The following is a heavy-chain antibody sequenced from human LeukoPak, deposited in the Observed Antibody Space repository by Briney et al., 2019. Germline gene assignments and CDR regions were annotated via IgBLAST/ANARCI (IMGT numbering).Heavy chain of an antibody. V-gene: IGHV1-24*01. CDR1: GYTLTELS. D-gene: IGHD3-9*01. CDR2: FDPEDGET. Sequence: ASVKVSCKVSGYTLTELSMHWVRQAPGKGLEWMGGFDPEDGETIYAQEFQGRVTMTEDTSTDTAYMELSSLRSEDTAVYYCATDSTYYDILTGYRPLDYWGQGTLVTVSS. CDR3: ATDSTYYDILTGYRPLDY. J-gene: IGHJ4*02.